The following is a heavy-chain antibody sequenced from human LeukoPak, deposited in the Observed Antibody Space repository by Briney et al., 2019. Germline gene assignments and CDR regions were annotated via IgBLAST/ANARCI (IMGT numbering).Heavy chain of an antibody. J-gene: IGHJ4*02. Sequence: ASVKVSCKASGGTFSSYAISWVRQAPGQGLEWMGGIIPIFGTANYAQKFQGRVTITTDKSTSTAYMELSSLRSEDTAVYYCAREVRGDIDYWGQGTLVTVSS. V-gene: IGHV1-69*05. CDR2: IIPIFGTA. D-gene: IGHD3-10*01. CDR1: GGTFSSYA. CDR3: AREVRGDIDY.